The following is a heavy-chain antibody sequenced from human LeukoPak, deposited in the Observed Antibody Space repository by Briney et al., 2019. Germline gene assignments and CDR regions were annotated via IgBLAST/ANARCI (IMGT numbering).Heavy chain of an antibody. Sequence: SETLSFTCTVSGGSISSSSYYWGWIRQPPGKGLEWIGSIYYSGGTYYNPSLKSRVTISVDTSKNQFSLKLSSVTAADTAVYYCAGPNYYDSSGYAFDIWGQGTMVTVSS. V-gene: IGHV4-39*01. CDR2: IYYSGGT. D-gene: IGHD3-22*01. CDR1: GGSISSSSYY. J-gene: IGHJ3*02. CDR3: AGPNYYDSSGYAFDI.